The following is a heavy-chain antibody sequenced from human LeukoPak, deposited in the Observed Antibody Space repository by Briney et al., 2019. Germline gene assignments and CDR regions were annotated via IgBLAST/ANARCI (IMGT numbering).Heavy chain of an antibody. D-gene: IGHD2-8*01. CDR3: ARESRGYCTNGVCTNFDY. CDR2: INPNSGGT. V-gene: IGHV1-2*06. Sequence: ASVKVSCKASGYTFTGYYMHWVRQAPGQGLEWMGRINPNSGGTNYAQKFQDRVTMTRDTSISTAYMELSRLRSDDTAVYYCARESRGYCTNGVCTNFDYWGQGTLVTVSS. CDR1: GYTFTGYY. J-gene: IGHJ4*02.